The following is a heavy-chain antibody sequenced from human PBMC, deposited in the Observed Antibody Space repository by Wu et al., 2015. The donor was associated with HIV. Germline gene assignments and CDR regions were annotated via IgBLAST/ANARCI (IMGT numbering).Heavy chain of an antibody. D-gene: IGHD4-23*01. J-gene: IGHJ5*02. CDR1: GGTFSSYA. Sequence: QVQLVQSGAEVKKPGSSVKVSCKASGGTFSSYAISWVRQAPGQGLEWMGGIIPIFGTANYAQKFQGRVTITTDESTSTAYMELSSLRSEDTAVYYCARDWGAHGGNSFPYNWFDPWGQGPWSPSPQ. CDR3: ARDWGAHGGNSFPYNWFDP. V-gene: IGHV1-69*05. CDR2: IIPIFGTA.